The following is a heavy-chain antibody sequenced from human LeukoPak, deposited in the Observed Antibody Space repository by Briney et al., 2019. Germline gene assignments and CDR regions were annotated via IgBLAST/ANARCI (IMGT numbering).Heavy chain of an antibody. Sequence: GASVKVSCKVSGYTLTELSMHWVRQAPGKGLEWMGGFDPEDGETIYAQKFQGRVTMTEDTPTDTAYMELSSLRSEDTAVYYCATDFGSGWYVGYWGQGTLVTVSS. J-gene: IGHJ4*02. CDR1: GYTLTELS. CDR3: ATDFGSGWYVGY. CDR2: FDPEDGET. V-gene: IGHV1-24*01. D-gene: IGHD6-19*01.